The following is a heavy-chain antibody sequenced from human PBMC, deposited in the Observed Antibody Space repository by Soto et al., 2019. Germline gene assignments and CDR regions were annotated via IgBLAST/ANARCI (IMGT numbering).Heavy chain of an antibody. V-gene: IGHV3-23*01. CDR3: AKVHLWGITMVRGVLYYFDY. D-gene: IGHD3-10*01. CDR2: ISGSGGST. Sequence: GGSLRLSCAASGFTFSSYAMSWVRQAPGKGLEWVSAISGSGGSTYYADSVKGRFTISRDNSKNTLYLQMNSLRAEDTAVYYCAKVHLWGITMVRGVLYYFDYWGQGTLVTVSS. J-gene: IGHJ4*02. CDR1: GFTFSSYA.